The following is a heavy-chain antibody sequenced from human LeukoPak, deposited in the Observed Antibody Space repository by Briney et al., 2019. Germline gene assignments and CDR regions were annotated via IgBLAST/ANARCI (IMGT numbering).Heavy chain of an antibody. V-gene: IGHV1-2*02. CDR3: ARGRYYYDSSGPLDY. J-gene: IGHJ4*02. Sequence: ASVKVSCKASGYTFTGYYMHWVRKAPGQGLEWMGWINPNSGGTNYAQKFQGGVTMTRDTSISTAYMEPSRLRSDDTAVYYCARGRYYYDSSGPLDYWGQGTLVTVSS. D-gene: IGHD3-22*01. CDR2: INPNSGGT. CDR1: GYTFTGYY.